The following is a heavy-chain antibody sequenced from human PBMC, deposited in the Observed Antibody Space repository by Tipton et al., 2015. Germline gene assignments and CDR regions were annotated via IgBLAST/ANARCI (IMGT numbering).Heavy chain of an antibody. CDR2: ICSSGNA. CDR3: ARETAVRGVIERYYYYYGMDV. Sequence: LRLSCNVSGYSLSTGHCWGWVRLSPGKGLEWVANICSSGNAYYNPSLKSRVTMSADASKTHFSLEVNSVTAADTAVYYCARETAVRGVIERYYYYYGMDVWGQGTTVTVSS. V-gene: IGHV4-38-2*02. D-gene: IGHD3-10*01. CDR1: GYSLSTGHC. J-gene: IGHJ6*02.